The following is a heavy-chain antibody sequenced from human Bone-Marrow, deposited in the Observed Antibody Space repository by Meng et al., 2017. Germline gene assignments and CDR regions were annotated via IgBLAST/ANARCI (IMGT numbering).Heavy chain of an antibody. CDR3: ARGGRVGGGWFFDL. CDR2: IYYSGST. D-gene: IGHD3-16*01. J-gene: IGHJ2*01. V-gene: IGHV4-59*01. Sequence: SETLSLTCTVSGGSISSYYWSWIRQPPGKGLEWIGYIYYSGSTDYNPSLKSRVTISVDTSKNQFSLKLSSVTAADTALYYCARGGRVGGGWFFDLWGHGTLVTVSS. CDR1: GGSISSYY.